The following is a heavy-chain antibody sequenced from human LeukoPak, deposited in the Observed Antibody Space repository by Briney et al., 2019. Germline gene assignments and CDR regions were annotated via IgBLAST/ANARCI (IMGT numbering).Heavy chain of an antibody. D-gene: IGHD3-22*01. CDR1: GYTFTSYY. J-gene: IGHJ4*02. V-gene: IGHV1-46*01. CDR3: ARDSDSSGYGEYYFDY. CDR2: INPSGGST. Sequence: GASVKLSCTASGYTFTSYYMHWVRQAPGQGLEWMGIINPSGGSTSYAQKFQGRVTMTRDTSTSTVYMELSSLRSEDTAVYYCARDSDSSGYGEYYFDYWGQGTLVTVSS.